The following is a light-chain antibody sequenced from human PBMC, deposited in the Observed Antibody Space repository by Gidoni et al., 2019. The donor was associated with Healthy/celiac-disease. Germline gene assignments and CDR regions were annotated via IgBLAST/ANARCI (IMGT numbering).Light chain of an antibody. Sequence: SYEPTQPPSVSVSPGQTASITCSGAKSVEKDACRYPQKPDQSPVLVICQDSKRPSGTPERFSGSNSVNTATLTISGTQAMAEADYYCQAWDSSTSHVVFGGGTKLTVL. CDR1: KSVEKD. CDR2: QDS. V-gene: IGLV3-1*01. CDR3: QAWDSSTSHVV. J-gene: IGLJ2*01.